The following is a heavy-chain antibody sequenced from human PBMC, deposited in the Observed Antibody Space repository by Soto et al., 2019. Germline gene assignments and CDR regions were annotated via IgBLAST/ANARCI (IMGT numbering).Heavy chain of an antibody. CDR1: GFTFSLYW. CDR2: INSDGNNA. J-gene: IGHJ6*02. CDR3: ARGHYYAMDV. Sequence: EVQLVESGRGLLQPGGSLRLSCVASGFTFSLYWMHWVRQAPGKGLVWVSRINSDGNNANYADSVKGRFTISRDNAKNTLYLQMNSLRAEDTAVYYCARGHYYAMDVWGQGTTVTVSS. V-gene: IGHV3-74*01.